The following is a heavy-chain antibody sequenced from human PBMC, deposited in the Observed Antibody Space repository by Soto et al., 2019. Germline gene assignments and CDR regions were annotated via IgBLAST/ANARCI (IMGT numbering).Heavy chain of an antibody. V-gene: IGHV1-58*01. CDR3: AADTKYGDYIPTDAFDI. D-gene: IGHD4-17*01. Sequence: QMQLVQSGPEVKKPGTSVKVSCKASGFTFTSSAVQWVRQARGQRLEWIGWIVVGSGNTNYAQKFQERVTITRDMSXSXAYMELSSLRSEDTAVYYCAADTKYGDYIPTDAFDIWGQGTMVTVSS. J-gene: IGHJ3*02. CDR1: GFTFTSSA. CDR2: IVVGSGNT.